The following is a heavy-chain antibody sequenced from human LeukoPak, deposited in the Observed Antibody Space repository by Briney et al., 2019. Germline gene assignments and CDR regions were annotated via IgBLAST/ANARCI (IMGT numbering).Heavy chain of an antibody. J-gene: IGHJ4*02. Sequence: GGSLRLSCAASGFTFSSYWMSWVRQAPGKGLEWVANIKQDGSEKYYVDSVKGRFTISRDNAKNSLYLQMNSLRAEDTAVYYCARESGRRSTKDYLDRWGQGTLVTVSS. V-gene: IGHV3-7*01. CDR3: ARESGRRSTKDYLDR. D-gene: IGHD2-8*01. CDR2: IKQDGSEK. CDR1: GFTFSSYW.